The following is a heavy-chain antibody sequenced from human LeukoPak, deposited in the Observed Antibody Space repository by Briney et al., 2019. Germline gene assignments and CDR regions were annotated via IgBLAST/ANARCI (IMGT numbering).Heavy chain of an antibody. V-gene: IGHV1-18*01. CDR1: GYTFTSYG. CDR3: ARGIKAVLRYFDWSNRNDP. CDR2: ISAYNGNT. D-gene: IGHD3-9*01. Sequence: ASVKVSCKASGYTFTSYGISWVRQAPGQGLEWMGWISAYNGNTNYAQKLQGRVTMTRNTSISTAYVELSSLRSEDTAVYYCARGIKAVLRYFDWSNRNDPWGQGTLVTVSS. J-gene: IGHJ5*02.